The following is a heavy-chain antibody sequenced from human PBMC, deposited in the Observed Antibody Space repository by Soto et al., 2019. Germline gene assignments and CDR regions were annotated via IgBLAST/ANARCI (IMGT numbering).Heavy chain of an antibody. J-gene: IGHJ6*02. CDR1: GYTFTGYY. Sequence: QVQLVQSGAEVKKPGASVKVSCKASGYTFTGYYMHWVRQAPGQGLEWMGWINPNSGGTNYAQKFQGWVTMTRDTSISTAYMELSRLRSDDTAVYYWARDAELERPPDYYYYGMDVWGQGTTVTVSS. CDR3: ARDAELERPPDYYYYGMDV. V-gene: IGHV1-2*04. CDR2: INPNSGGT. D-gene: IGHD1-1*01.